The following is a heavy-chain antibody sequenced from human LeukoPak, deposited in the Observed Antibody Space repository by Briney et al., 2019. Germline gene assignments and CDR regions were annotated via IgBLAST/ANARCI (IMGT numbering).Heavy chain of an antibody. CDR1: GFTFSSYA. V-gene: IGHV3-30-3*01. J-gene: IGHJ1*01. D-gene: IGHD3-22*01. CDR3: ARDSSGYSAEYFQH. Sequence: GGPLRLSCAASGFTFSSYAMHWVRQAPGKGLEWVAVISYDGSNKYYADSVKGRFTISRDNSKNTLYLQMNSLRAEDTAVYYCARDSSGYSAEYFQHWGQGTLVTVSS. CDR2: ISYDGSNK.